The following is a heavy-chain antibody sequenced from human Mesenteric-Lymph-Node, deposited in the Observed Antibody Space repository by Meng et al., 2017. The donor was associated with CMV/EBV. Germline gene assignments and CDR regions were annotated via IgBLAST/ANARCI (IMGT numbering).Heavy chain of an antibody. CDR2: IIPIFGTA. CDR3: AKGGYCSSTSCHYYYYYGMDV. CDR1: YA. D-gene: IGHD2-2*03. J-gene: IGHJ6*02. Sequence: YAISWVRQAPGQGLEWMGGIIPIFGTANYAQKFQGRVTITTDESTSTAYMELSSLRSEDTAVYYCAKGGYCSSTSCHYYYYYGMDVWGQGTTVTVSS. V-gene: IGHV1-69*05.